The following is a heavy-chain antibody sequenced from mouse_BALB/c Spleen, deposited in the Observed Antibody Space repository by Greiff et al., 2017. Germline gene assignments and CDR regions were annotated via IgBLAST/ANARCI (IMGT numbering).Heavy chain of an antibody. J-gene: IGHJ3*01. CDR2: IDPANGNT. V-gene: IGHV14-3*02. CDR3: ARRGPYYYGSSPFAY. D-gene: IGHD1-1*01. CDR1: GFNIKDTY. Sequence: VQLQQSGAELVKPGASVKLSCTASGFNIKDTYMHWVKQRPEQGLEWIGRIDPANGNTKYDPKFQGKATITADTSSNTAYLQLSSLTSEDTAVYYCARRGPYYYGSSPFAYWGQGTLGTVSA.